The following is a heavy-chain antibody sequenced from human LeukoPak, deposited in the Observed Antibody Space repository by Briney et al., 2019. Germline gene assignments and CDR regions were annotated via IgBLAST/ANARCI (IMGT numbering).Heavy chain of an antibody. CDR1: GDSVSSNSAA. Sequence: SQTLSLTCAISGDSVSSNSAAWSWVRQSPSRGLEWLGRTYYRSKWYYDYAVSVNSRITLKPDISKNQFSLQLDSVTPEDTAVYFCARDWLGYYLDYWGQGTLVAVSS. CDR2: TYYRSKWYY. J-gene: IGHJ4*02. V-gene: IGHV6-1*01. CDR3: ARDWLGYYLDY. D-gene: IGHD6-19*01.